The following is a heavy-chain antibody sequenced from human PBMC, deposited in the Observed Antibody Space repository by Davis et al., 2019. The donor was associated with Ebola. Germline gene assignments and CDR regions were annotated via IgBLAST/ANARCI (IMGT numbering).Heavy chain of an antibody. CDR1: GFTFSNYW. CDR3: ARDSSGWRPLDY. V-gene: IGHV3-7*03. CDR2: IRQDGSAK. J-gene: IGHJ4*02. Sequence: PGGSLRLSCVASGFTFSNYWMTWVRQAPGKGLEWVANIRQDGSAKYSVDSVKGRFTMSRDNAKNSLYLQMNSLRAEDTAVYFCARDSSGWRPLDYWGQGTLVTVSS. D-gene: IGHD6-19*01.